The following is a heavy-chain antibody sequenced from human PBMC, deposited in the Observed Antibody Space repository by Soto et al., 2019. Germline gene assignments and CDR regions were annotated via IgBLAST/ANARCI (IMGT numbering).Heavy chain of an antibody. CDR2: LKSVSDGGKA. Sequence: EVQLVESGGGLVKPGGSLTLSCAVSGFPINKAWMGWVRQGPRKGLEWVGRLKSVSDGGKAEYTAPVKDRFTISRDDSKNMTYLQMYSLKAEDTAVYFCTTMRWNFWSTDWGQGTLVTVSS. V-gene: IGHV3-15*01. CDR3: TTMRWNFWSTD. CDR1: GFPINKAW. D-gene: IGHD3-3*01. J-gene: IGHJ4*02.